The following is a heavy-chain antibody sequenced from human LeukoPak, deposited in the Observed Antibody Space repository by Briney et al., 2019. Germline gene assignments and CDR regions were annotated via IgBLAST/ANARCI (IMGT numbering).Heavy chain of an antibody. J-gene: IGHJ4*02. D-gene: IGHD1-26*01. CDR3: ARDGAIYYFDY. V-gene: IGHV3-48*03. CDR1: GFTFSSYE. CDR2: ISTSGSTM. Sequence: QSGGSLRLSCVASGFTFSSYEMNWARQAPERGLEWVSYISTSGSTMYYADSVKGRFTISRDNAKKSVYLQMNSLRAEDTAVYYCARDGAIYYFDYWGQGTLVTVSS.